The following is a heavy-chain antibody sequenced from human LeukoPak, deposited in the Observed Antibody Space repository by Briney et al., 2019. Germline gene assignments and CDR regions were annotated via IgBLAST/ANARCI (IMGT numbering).Heavy chain of an antibody. CDR2: ISSNGGST. V-gene: IGHV3-64*01. Sequence: PGGSLRLSCAASGFTFSSYAMHWVRQAPGKGLESVSAISSNGGSTYYANSVKGRFTISRDNSKNTLNLQMGSLRAEDMAVYYCARLGLGELSLDYWGQGTLVTVSS. CDR1: GFTFSSYA. D-gene: IGHD3-16*02. CDR3: ARLGLGELSLDY. J-gene: IGHJ4*02.